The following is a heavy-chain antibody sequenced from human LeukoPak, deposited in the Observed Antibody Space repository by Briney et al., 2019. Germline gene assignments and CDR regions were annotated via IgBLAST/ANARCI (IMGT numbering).Heavy chain of an antibody. Sequence: GASVKVSCKASGGTFSSYAISWVRQAPGQGLEWMGWISAYNGNTNYAQKLQGRVTMTTDTSTSTAYMELRSLRSDDTAVYYCARVSLRYSTPDWFDPWGQGALVTVSS. CDR3: ARVSLRYSTPDWFDP. V-gene: IGHV1-18*01. D-gene: IGHD3-16*02. CDR1: GGTFSSYA. J-gene: IGHJ5*02. CDR2: ISAYNGNT.